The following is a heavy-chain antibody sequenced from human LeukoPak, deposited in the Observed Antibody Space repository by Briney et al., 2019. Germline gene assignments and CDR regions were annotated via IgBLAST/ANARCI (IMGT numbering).Heavy chain of an antibody. CDR3: ARGVNSGYFDY. CDR2: IYYSGST. J-gene: IGHJ4*02. V-gene: IGHV4-39*07. D-gene: IGHD1-26*01. Sequence: SETLSLTCTVSGGSINGTSYYWGWIRQPPGKGLEWIGSIYYSGSTYYNPSLKSRVTISVDTSKNQFSLKLTSVTAADTAVYYCARGVNSGYFDYCGQGTLVTVSS. CDR1: GGSINGTSYY.